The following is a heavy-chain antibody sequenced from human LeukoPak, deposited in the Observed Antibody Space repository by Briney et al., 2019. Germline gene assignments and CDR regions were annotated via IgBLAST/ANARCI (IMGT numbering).Heavy chain of an antibody. J-gene: IGHJ6*02. CDR1: GFTFSSYG. CDR2: IYSGGNT. D-gene: IGHD3-10*01. CDR3: AVGANYYGMDV. V-gene: IGHV3-66*01. Sequence: SGGSLRLSCAASGFTFSSYGMSWVRQAPGKGLEWVSVIYSGGNTYYADSVKGRFTISRDDSKNTLYLQMNSLRAEDTAVYFCAVGANYYGMDVWGQGTTVTVSS.